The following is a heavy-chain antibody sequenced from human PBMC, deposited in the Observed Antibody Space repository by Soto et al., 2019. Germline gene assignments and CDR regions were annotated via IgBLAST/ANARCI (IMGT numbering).Heavy chain of an antibody. Sequence: PGGSLRLSCVASGFTFSSYAMNWVRQAPGKGLEWVAAITGSGDRTYYADSVRGRFTISRDNSKNTLFLQMNSLRAEDTAVYFCAKDQRDHSITWPFEYWGQGTLVTVSS. CDR2: ITGSGDRT. D-gene: IGHD6-13*01. CDR1: GFTFSSYA. V-gene: IGHV3-23*01. CDR3: AKDQRDHSITWPFEY. J-gene: IGHJ4*02.